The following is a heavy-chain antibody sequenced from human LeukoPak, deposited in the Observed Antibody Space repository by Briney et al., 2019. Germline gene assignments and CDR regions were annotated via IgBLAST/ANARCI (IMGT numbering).Heavy chain of an antibody. Sequence: EASVKVSCKASGYTFTSYGISWVRQAPGQGLEWMGWISAYNGNTNYAQKLQGRVTMTTDTSTSTAYMELRSLRSDDTAVYYCARVGEYYSSSWLRQWGNWFDPWGQGTLVTVSS. CDR3: ARVGEYYSSSWLRQWGNWFDP. J-gene: IGHJ5*02. CDR2: ISAYNGNT. V-gene: IGHV1-18*01. D-gene: IGHD6-13*01. CDR1: GYTFTSYG.